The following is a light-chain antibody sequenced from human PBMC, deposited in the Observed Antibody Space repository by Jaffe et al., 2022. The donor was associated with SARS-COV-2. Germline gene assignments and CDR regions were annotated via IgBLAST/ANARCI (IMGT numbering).Light chain of an antibody. J-gene: IGLJ3*02. CDR1: SFNIGTNT. CDR3: AAWDDSLNGVV. Sequence: QSVLTQPPSASGAPGQRVTISCFGGSFNIGTNTVNWYQQLPGTAPKLLVDTNNRRPSGVPDRFSGSKSGASASLAISGLQSEDEADYYCAAWDDSLNGVVFGGGTKLTVL. CDR2: TNN. V-gene: IGLV1-44*01.